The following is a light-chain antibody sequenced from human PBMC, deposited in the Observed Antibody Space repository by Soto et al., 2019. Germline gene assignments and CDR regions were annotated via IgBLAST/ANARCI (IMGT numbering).Light chain of an antibody. Sequence: EIVMTQSPATLSVSPEERATLSCRASQSLSSNLAWYQQKPGQAPRLLIYGASTRATGIPGRFSGSGSGTEFTLTISSLQSEDFAVYYCQQYNNWPRTFGQGTKVEIK. CDR1: QSLSSN. V-gene: IGKV3-15*01. J-gene: IGKJ1*01. CDR2: GAS. CDR3: QQYNNWPRT.